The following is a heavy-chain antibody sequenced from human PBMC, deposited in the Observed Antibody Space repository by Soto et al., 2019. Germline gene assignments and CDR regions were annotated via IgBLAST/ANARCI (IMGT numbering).Heavy chain of an antibody. D-gene: IGHD2-8*02. Sequence: EVQLLESGGGLVQPGGSLRLSCEASGFTFSNYAMSWVRQAPGRGPEWVSGIRSSGGSTYYADPVKGRFTISRDHSKNILSLQMNSLRAEDTAVYYCAEGDGGGYCTGGTCYSDYWGQGTLVSVSS. J-gene: IGHJ4*02. CDR2: IRSSGGST. CDR1: GFTFSNYA. CDR3: AEGDGGGYCTGGTCYSDY. V-gene: IGHV3-23*01.